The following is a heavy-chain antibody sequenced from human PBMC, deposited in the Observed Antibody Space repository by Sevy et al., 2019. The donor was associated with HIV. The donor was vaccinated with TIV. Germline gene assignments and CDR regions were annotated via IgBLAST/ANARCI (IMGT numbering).Heavy chain of an antibody. CDR2: IRSEGDGGTT. J-gene: IGHJ4*02. CDR3: TTEGAD. V-gene: IGHV3-15*06. Sequence: GGSLRLSCAASGFTFSDAWMSWVRQAPRKGLEWVGRIRSEGDGGTTKYAAPVKGRFSIARDDSKNIVYVQMNSLKTEDTGVYYCTTEGADWGQGTLVTVSS. CDR1: GFTFSDAW.